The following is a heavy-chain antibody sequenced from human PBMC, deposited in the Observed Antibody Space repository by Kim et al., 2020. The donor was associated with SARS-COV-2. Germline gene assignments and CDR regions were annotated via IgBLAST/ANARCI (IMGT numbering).Heavy chain of an antibody. V-gene: IGHV3-30*15. J-gene: IGHJ6*03. D-gene: IGHD3-3*01. CDR1: GFTFSNYA. CDR3: AIGDGVFWSPGLV. Sequence: GGSLRLSCIGSGFTFSNYAVHWVRQARGKGLEWLTVISVDGGRKYYAESVKCRFTISRDNSDNSVSLQFSSLRRDDTAAYYCAIGDGVFWSPGLVWGKGT. CDR2: ISVDGGRK.